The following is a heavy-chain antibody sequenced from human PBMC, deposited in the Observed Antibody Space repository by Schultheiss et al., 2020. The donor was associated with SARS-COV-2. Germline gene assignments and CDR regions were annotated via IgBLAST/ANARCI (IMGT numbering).Heavy chain of an antibody. Sequence: SETLSLTCAVSGGSISSGGYYWSWIRQHPGKGLEWIGYIYYSGSTNYNPSLKSRVTMSVDTSKNQFSLKLSSVTAADTAVYYCARDGGPASGMDVWGQGTTVTVSS. J-gene: IGHJ6*02. CDR1: GGSISSGGYY. CDR2: IYYSGST. CDR3: ARDGGPASGMDV. V-gene: IGHV4-31*02. D-gene: IGHD3-16*01.